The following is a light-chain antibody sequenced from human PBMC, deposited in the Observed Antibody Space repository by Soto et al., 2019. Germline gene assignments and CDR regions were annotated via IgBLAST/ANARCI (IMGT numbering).Light chain of an antibody. CDR2: GNS. J-gene: IGLJ3*02. V-gene: IGLV1-40*01. CDR1: RSNIGAGFD. Sequence: QSVLTQPPSVSGAPGQRVTISCTGSRSNIGAGFDVHWYHQIAGTAPKLLIYGNSNRPSGVPDRFSGSKSGTSASLAINGLQAEDEAQYYCQSYDNSLSGSWVFGGGTKVTVL. CDR3: QSYDNSLSGSWV.